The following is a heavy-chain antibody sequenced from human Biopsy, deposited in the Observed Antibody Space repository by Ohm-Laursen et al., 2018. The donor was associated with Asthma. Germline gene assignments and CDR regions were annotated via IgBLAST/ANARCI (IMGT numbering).Heavy chain of an antibody. D-gene: IGHD3-22*01. CDR3: ARAQDYYDSRGYYRSFDY. CDR1: YGSITSGGYY. CDR2: IYYSGST. V-gene: IGHV4-31*03. J-gene: IGHJ4*02. Sequence: TLSLTCPVSYGSITSGGYYWTWIRQHPGKGLEWIGFIYYSGSTYYNPSLKSRVSISIDTSKNQFSLKLSSATAADTAVYYCARAQDYYDSRGYYRSFDYWGQGTLVTVSS.